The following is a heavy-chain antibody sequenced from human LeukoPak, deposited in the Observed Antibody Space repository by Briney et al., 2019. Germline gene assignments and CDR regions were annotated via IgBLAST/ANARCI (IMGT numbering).Heavy chain of an antibody. CDR3: ALTGKYYDSSGYYHYSNWYFDL. V-gene: IGHV1-2*02. CDR1: GYTFTGYY. Sequence: GASVKVSCKASGYTFTGYYMHWVRQAPGQGPEWMGWIDPNSGGTNYAQKFQGRVTMTRDTSISTAYMELSRLRSDDTAVYYCALTGKYYDSSGYYHYSNWYFDLWGRGTLVTVSS. CDR2: IDPNSGGT. D-gene: IGHD3-22*01. J-gene: IGHJ2*01.